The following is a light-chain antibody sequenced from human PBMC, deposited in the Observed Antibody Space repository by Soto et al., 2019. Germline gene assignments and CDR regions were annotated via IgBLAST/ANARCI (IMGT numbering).Light chain of an antibody. J-gene: IGKJ2*01. V-gene: IGKV3-11*01. CDR1: QSVTTY. Sequence: EIVLTQSPATLYSSPGQRATLSCRASQSVTTYLAWYHQKPGQAPRLLIYDASNRATGIPARDSGSRSGTDLTLTITGLEPVYFAVYYSQQRSRWPPYSFGRGMKLEIK. CDR2: DAS. CDR3: QQRSRWPPYS.